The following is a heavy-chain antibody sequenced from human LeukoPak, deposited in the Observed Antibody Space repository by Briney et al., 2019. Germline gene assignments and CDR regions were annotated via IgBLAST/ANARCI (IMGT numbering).Heavy chain of an antibody. CDR1: GVSSNDYY. CDR2: TNHSGYT. J-gene: IGHJ4*02. CDR3: TRMTTGHDY. V-gene: IGHV4-34*01. Sequence: PSETLSLTCAVSGVSSNDYYWSWVRQSPGKGLEWIGETNHSGYTNDSPSLKSRVTISIDTSRKQFSLNLRSVTVADTAVYYCTRMTTGHDYWGQGTLVTVSS. D-gene: IGHD1-14*01.